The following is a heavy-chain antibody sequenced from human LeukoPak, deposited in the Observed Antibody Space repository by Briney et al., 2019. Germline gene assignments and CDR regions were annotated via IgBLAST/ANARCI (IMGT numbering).Heavy chain of an antibody. J-gene: IGHJ4*02. V-gene: IGHV3-7*05. CDR3: AGPTCLRGAYCSTNF. Sequence: GSLRLSRAASGFTFSSYWMSWVRQAPGKGLEWVANIKQDGSEKYYVDSVKGRFTISRDNAKNSLYLQMNSLRAEDTAVYYCAGPTCLRGAYCSTNFWGQGTLVTVSS. CDR1: GFTFSSYW. D-gene: IGHD2-2*01. CDR2: IKQDGSEK.